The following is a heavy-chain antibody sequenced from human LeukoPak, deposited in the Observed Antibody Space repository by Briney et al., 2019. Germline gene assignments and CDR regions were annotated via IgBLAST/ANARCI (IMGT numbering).Heavy chain of an antibody. D-gene: IGHD3-9*01. V-gene: IGHV4-61*01. CDR3: ARVDILTGYLADY. CDR2: IYYTGNT. J-gene: IGHJ4*02. Sequence: SETLSLTCTVSGGPVRSASYYWTWIRQPPGKGLERIGYIYYTGNTNSNPSLKSRVTISIDPPKNQFSLKLSSVTAADTAVYHCARVDILTGYLADYWGQGTLVTVSS. CDR1: GGPVRSASYY.